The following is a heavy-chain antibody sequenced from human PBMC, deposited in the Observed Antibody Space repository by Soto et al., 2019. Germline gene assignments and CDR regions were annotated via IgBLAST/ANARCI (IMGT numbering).Heavy chain of an antibody. CDR1: GGSISGSY. Sequence: PSETLSLTCTVSGGSISGSYWTWIRQPPGKGLEWIGHIHYSGITDYNPSLKSRVTISVDPSNNRFSLRLTSVTAADTAIYYCAGLIFGSAAHYFDYWGQGALVTVSS. V-gene: IGHV4-59*01. CDR3: AGLIFGSAAHYFDY. CDR2: IHYSGIT. D-gene: IGHD3-10*01. J-gene: IGHJ4*02.